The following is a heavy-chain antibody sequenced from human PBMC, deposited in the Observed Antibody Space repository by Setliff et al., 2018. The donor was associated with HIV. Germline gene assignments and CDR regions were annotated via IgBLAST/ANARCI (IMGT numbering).Heavy chain of an antibody. CDR3: ARHPLSMNLWFVEPYFDY. CDR1: GVSTSSSNYY. D-gene: IGHD3-10*01. J-gene: IGHJ4*02. V-gene: IGHV4-39*01. Sequence: SETLSLTCTVSGVSTSSSNYYWGWIRQPPGKGLEWIGSIYFSGTTYYNPSLESRVTISVDTSKDQFSLKVTSVTAADTAVYYCARHPLSMNLWFVEPYFDYWGQGTLVTVSS. CDR2: IYFSGTT.